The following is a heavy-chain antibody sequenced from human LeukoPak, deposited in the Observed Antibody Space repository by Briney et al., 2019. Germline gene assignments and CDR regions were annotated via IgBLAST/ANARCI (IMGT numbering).Heavy chain of an antibody. CDR2: INEDGSQK. D-gene: IGHD2-15*01. CDR3: ARAQTYCFDY. CDR1: GFTFNNYW. J-gene: IGHJ4*02. Sequence: GGSLRLSCAASGFTFNNYWMSWVRQAPGKGLEWVANINEDGSQKYYVDSVKGRFTISRDNAKNSLYLQMNSLRAEDTAVYYCARAQTYCFDYWGQGTLVTVSS. V-gene: IGHV3-7*01.